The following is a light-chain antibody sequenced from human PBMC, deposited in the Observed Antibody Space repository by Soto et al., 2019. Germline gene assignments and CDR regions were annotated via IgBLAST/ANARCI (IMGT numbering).Light chain of an antibody. CDR1: SSDIGAYNR. J-gene: IGLJ1*01. CDR3: SSFTSSNTYV. CDR2: DVN. Sequence: LPQPPSVSGSPGQSVAISCTGTSSDIGAYNRVSWYQQPPGTAPKLMIYDVNNRPSGVPDRFSGSKSGNTASLTISGLQADDEADYYCSSFTSSNTYVFGTGTKVTVL. V-gene: IGLV2-18*02.